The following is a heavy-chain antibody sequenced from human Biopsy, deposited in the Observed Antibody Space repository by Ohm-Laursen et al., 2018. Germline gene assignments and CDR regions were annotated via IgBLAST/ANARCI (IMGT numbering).Heavy chain of an antibody. CDR3: ARDSGILNYGNFKYYHYYGMDV. D-gene: IGHD4-11*01. Sequence: PSQTLSLTCAVSGDSVTKYYWSWIRQPPGTGLEWIGHIYYSVMTNYNPSLQSRVSISVDTSRNQVSLTLSSVPAADTAVYYCARDSGILNYGNFKYYHYYGMDVWGQGTKVTVSS. CDR1: GDSVTKYY. CDR2: IYYSVMT. V-gene: IGHV4-59*02. J-gene: IGHJ6*02.